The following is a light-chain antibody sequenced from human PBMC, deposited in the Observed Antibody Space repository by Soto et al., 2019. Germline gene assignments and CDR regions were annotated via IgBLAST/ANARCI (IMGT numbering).Light chain of an antibody. CDR2: AAS. Sequence: DIQMTQSPSSLSASVGDRVTITCRASQSISSYLNWYQQKPGKAPKLLLYAASSLQSAVPSRFSGSGSGTDFTLTISSLQPEDFATYYCQQSYSTPRTFGQGTKVEIK. J-gene: IGKJ1*01. V-gene: IGKV1-39*01. CDR3: QQSYSTPRT. CDR1: QSISSY.